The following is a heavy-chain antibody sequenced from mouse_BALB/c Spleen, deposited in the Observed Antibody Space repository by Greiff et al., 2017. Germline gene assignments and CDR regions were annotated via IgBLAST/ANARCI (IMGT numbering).Heavy chain of an antibody. D-gene: IGHD1-1*01. CDR2: ISYSGST. V-gene: IGHV3-2*02. CDR1: GYSITSDYA. J-gene: IGHJ1*01. Sequence: EVQLQQSGPGLVKPSQSLSLTCTVTGYSITSDYAWNWIRQFPGNKLEWMGYISYSGSTSYNPSLKSRISITRDTSKNQFFLQLNSVTTEDTATYYCAREGGYYGTPYWYFDVWGAGTTVTVSS. CDR3: AREGGYYGTPYWYFDV.